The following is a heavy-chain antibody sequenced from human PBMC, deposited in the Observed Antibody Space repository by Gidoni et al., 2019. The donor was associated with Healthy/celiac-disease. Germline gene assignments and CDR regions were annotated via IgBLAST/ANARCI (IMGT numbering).Heavy chain of an antibody. V-gene: IGHV1-69*01. J-gene: IGHJ4*02. D-gene: IGHD3-22*01. CDR2: IIPIFGTA. CDR1: GGTFSSYA. CDR3: ARDAYYDSSATTPYFDY. Sequence: QVQLVQSGAEVQKPGSSVKVSCKASGGTFSSYAISWVRQAPGQGLEWMGGIIPIFGTANYAQKFQGRVTITADESTSTAYRELSRLRSEDTAVYYCARDAYYDSSATTPYFDYWGQGTLVTVSS.